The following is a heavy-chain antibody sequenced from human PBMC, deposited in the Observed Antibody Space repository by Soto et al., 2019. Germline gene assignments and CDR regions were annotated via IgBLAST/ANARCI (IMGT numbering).Heavy chain of an antibody. Sequence: QVQLQESGPGLVKPSQTLSLTCTVSGGSISSGGYYWSWIRQHPGKGLEWIGYIYYSGSTYYNPSPKSRVTIXXDXSXXQFSLKLSSVTAADTAVYYCARAESRFLEWPLFDYWGQGTLVTVSS. CDR2: IYYSGST. D-gene: IGHD3-3*01. CDR1: GGSISSGGYY. J-gene: IGHJ4*02. CDR3: ARAESRFLEWPLFDY. V-gene: IGHV4-31*03.